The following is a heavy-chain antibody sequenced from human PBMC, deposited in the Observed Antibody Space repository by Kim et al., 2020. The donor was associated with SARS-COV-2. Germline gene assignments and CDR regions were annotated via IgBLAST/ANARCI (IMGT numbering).Heavy chain of an antibody. D-gene: IGHD3-9*01. Sequence: GGSLRLSCAASGFTFSSYWMSWVRQAPGKGLEWVANIKQDGSEKYYVDSVKGRFTISRDNAKNSLYLQMNSLRAEDTAVYYCARDSGVGRYFGGGGSYYYYYGMDVWGQGTTVTVSS. J-gene: IGHJ6*02. CDR3: ARDSGVGRYFGGGGSYYYYYGMDV. CDR1: GFTFSSYW. CDR2: IKQDGSEK. V-gene: IGHV3-7*01.